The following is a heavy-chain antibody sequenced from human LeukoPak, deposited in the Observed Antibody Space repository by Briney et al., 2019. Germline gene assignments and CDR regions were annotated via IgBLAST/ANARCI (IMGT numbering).Heavy chain of an antibody. V-gene: IGHV3-30*04. Sequence: GGSLRLSCAASGFTFSSYAMHWVRQAPGKGLEWVAVISYDGSNKYYADSVKGRFTISRDNSKNTLYLQMNSLRAEDTAVYYCAREDVLRYFDWFPDAFDIWGQGTMVTVSS. D-gene: IGHD3-9*01. CDR3: AREDVLRYFDWFPDAFDI. CDR1: GFTFSSYA. J-gene: IGHJ3*02. CDR2: ISYDGSNK.